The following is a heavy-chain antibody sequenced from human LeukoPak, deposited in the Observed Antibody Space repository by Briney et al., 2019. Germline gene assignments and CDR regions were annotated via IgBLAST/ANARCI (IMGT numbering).Heavy chain of an antibody. V-gene: IGHV3-33*01. CDR3: ARDRGLWSGYFFDY. CDR1: GFTFSSYG. Sequence: GGSLRLSCAASGFTFSSYGMHWVRQAPGKGLEWVAVIWYDGSNKYYADSVKGRSTISRDNSKNTLYLQMNSLRAEDTAVYYCARDRGLWSGYFFDYWGQGTLVTVSS. J-gene: IGHJ4*02. D-gene: IGHD3-3*01. CDR2: IWYDGSNK.